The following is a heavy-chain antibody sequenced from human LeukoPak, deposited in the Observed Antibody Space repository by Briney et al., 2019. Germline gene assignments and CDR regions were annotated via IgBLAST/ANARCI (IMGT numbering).Heavy chain of an antibody. CDR3: ARARGDSYPASRSFNY. CDR1: GFSFSYYV. D-gene: IGHD2-2*01. CDR2: IGANGDEK. J-gene: IGHJ4*02. Sequence: GGSLRLSCTGSGFSFSYYVMHWVRQAPGKGLEWVALIGANGDEKYYADSVKGRFTISRDNSKNTLYVQMNSLRPEDTAIYYCARARGDSYPASRSFNYWGPGAPVTVSS. V-gene: IGHV3-30*02.